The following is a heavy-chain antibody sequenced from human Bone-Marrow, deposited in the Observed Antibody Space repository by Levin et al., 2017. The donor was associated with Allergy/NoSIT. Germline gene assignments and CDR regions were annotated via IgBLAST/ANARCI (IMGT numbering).Heavy chain of an antibody. V-gene: IGHV3-7*01. D-gene: IGHD3-9*01. CDR1: GFTFSRYW. Sequence: GGSLRLSCAASGFTFSRYWMSWVRQAPGKGLEWVANIKQDGSEKYYVDSVKGRFTISRDNAKNSLYLQMNSLRGEDTAVYYCARVGHYYDILTGYYKGAFDIWGQGTMVTVSS. CDR3: ARVGHYYDILTGYYKGAFDI. J-gene: IGHJ3*02. CDR2: IKQDGSEK.